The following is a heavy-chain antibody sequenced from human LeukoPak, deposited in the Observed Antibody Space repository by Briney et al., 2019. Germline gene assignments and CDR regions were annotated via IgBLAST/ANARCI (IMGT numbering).Heavy chain of an antibody. Sequence: GGSLRLSCAVSGFTISSYAMSWVRQAPGKGLEWVSAISGSGGSTYYADSVKGQFTISRDNSKNTLYLQMNSLRAEDTAVYYCAKDTIVVPSNWGQGTLVTVSS. J-gene: IGHJ4*02. D-gene: IGHD3-22*01. CDR1: GFTISSYA. V-gene: IGHV3-23*01. CDR2: ISGSGGST. CDR3: AKDTIVVPSN.